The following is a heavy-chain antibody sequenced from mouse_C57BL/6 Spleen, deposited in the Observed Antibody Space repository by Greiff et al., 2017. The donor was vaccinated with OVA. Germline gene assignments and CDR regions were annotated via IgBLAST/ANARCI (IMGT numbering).Heavy chain of an antibody. J-gene: IGHJ1*03. Sequence: QVQLKQPGAELVMPGASVKLSCKASGYTFTSYWMHWVKQRPGQGLEWIGEIDPSDSYTNYNQKFKGKSTLTVDKSSSTAYMQLSSLTSEDSAVYYCARGTTGWYFDVWGTGTTVTVSS. CDR1: GYTFTSYW. CDR2: IDPSDSYT. CDR3: ARGTTGWYFDV. V-gene: IGHV1-69*01. D-gene: IGHD1-1*01.